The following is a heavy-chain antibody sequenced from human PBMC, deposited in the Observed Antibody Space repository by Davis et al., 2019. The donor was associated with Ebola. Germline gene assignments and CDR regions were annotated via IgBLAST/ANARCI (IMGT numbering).Heavy chain of an antibody. V-gene: IGHV3-74*01. CDR3: ASSVWPHTLAH. Sequence: PGGSLTLSCATSGFTFRDYWMHWVRQAPGKGPEWVSRISPDGRNIGYADFVKGRFTISRDNTRNTLYVQLNSLGADDTALYYCASSVWPHTLAHWGQGTPVTVSS. D-gene: IGHD6-19*01. CDR2: ISPDGRNI. J-gene: IGHJ4*02. CDR1: GFTFRDYW.